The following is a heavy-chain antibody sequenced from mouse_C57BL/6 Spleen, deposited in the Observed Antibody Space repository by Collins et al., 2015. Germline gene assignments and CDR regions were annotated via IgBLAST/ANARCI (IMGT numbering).Heavy chain of an antibody. J-gene: IGHJ2*01. Sequence: VQLQQPGAELVMPGASVKMSCKTSGYTFTSYWMHWVKQRPGQGLEWIGTVFPGNSDTTYNQKFKGKAKLTAITSASTAYVELSSLTNEDSAVYYCTRSDGTFGYFDYWGQGTTLTVSS. CDR1: GYTFTSYW. V-gene: IGHV1-5*01. CDR2: VFPGNSDT. CDR3: TRSDGTFGYFDY. D-gene: IGHD4-1*01.